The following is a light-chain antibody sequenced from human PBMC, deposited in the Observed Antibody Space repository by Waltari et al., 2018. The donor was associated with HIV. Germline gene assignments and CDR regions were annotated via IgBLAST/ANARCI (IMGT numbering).Light chain of an antibody. V-gene: IGLV2-23*02. CDR2: EVN. J-gene: IGLJ2*01. Sequence: QSALAQPAPVSGSPGQSITLSCTGARSDFVSGYQQYPGKAPKVMLYEVNKRPSGVSSRFSGSKSGNTASLTISGLQAEDEADYYCCTYGGSSTHVLFGGGTKLTVL. CDR3: CTYGGSSTHVL. CDR1: RSDF.